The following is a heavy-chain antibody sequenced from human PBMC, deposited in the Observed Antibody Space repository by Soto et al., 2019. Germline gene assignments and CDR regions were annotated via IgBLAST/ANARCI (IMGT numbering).Heavy chain of an antibody. Sequence: EVQLVESGGGLVQPGQSLRLSCTAFGFTFGDYGMGWFRQFPGKGLEWLGFIRAKAFGGTTEYAASVEGRFTLPRDDSQRLRQVQMNSLKTEDTAMYYCAREAGPRTIRRGAADLWGKGTTVTVSS. V-gene: IGHV3-49*03. CDR2: IRAKAFGGTT. CDR1: GFTFGDYG. CDR3: AREAGPRTIRRGAADL. J-gene: IGHJ6*04. D-gene: IGHD3-10*01.